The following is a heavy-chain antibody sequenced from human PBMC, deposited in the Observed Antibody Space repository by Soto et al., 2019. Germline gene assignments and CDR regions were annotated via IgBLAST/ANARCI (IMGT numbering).Heavy chain of an antibody. CDR3: ARAGYDFWSGYCDY. J-gene: IGHJ4*02. D-gene: IGHD3-3*01. CDR1: GFTFSSYD. CDR2: SGTAGDT. Sequence: PGGCLRLSWAAGGFTFSSYDMRWVRQATGKGLGWVSASGTAGDTYYPGSVKGRFTISRENAKNSLYLQMNSLRAEDTAVYYCARAGYDFWSGYCDYWGQGT. V-gene: IGHV3-13*01.